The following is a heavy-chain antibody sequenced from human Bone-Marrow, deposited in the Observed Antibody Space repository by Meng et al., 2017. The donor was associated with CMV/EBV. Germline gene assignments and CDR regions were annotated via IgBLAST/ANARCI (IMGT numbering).Heavy chain of an antibody. J-gene: IGHJ4*03. CDR1: GFTFSSYA. V-gene: IGHV3-23*01. CDR2: ISGSGGST. Sequence: GESLKISCAASGFTFSSYAMSWVRQAPGKGLEWVSAISGSGGSTYYADSVKGRFTISRDNSKNTLYLQMNSLRAEDTAVYYCARDGTYYDFWSGYYTGILDYWGQGTMVTVSS. D-gene: IGHD3-3*01. CDR3: ARDGTYYDFWSGYYTGILDY.